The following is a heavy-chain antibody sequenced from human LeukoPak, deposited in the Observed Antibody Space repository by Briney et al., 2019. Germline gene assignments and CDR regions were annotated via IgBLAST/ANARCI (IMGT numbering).Heavy chain of an antibody. CDR3: ARDYQGVYDSSGYYLIDAFGI. D-gene: IGHD3-22*01. V-gene: IGHV3-74*01. CDR1: GFTFSSYW. J-gene: IGHJ3*02. CDR2: INSDGSST. Sequence: GGSLRLSCAASGFTFSSYWMHWVRQAPGKGLVWVSRINSDGSSTSYADSVKGRFTISRDNAKNTLYLQMNSLRAEDTAVYYCARDYQGVYDSSGYYLIDAFGIWGQGTMVTVSS.